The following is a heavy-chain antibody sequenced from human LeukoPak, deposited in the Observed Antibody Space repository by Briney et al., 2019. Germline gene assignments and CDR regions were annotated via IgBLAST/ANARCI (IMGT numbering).Heavy chain of an antibody. D-gene: IGHD2-21*01. CDR3: VRDPPGEGVDY. J-gene: IGHJ4*02. CDR1: GFTFSSYL. V-gene: IGHV3-74*01. Sequence: AGGSLRLSCAASGFTFSSYLMHWIRQAPGKGLVWVSRINNDGSSTNYADSVKGRFTISRDNAKNTVYLQMNSLRGEDTAVYYCVRDPPGEGVDYWGQGTLVTVSS. CDR2: INNDGSST.